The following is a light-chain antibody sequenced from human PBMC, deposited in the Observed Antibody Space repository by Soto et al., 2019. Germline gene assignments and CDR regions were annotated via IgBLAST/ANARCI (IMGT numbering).Light chain of an antibody. CDR1: QSVSSN. Sequence: EIVMTQSPATLSVSPGERATLSCRASQSVSSNLAWYQQKPGQAPRLLIYGASTRATGIPARFSGSGSGTEFTLTVSSVRSEDFAVYYCQQYNDWPPLTFGGGTKVEIK. J-gene: IGKJ4*01. CDR2: GAS. CDR3: QQYNDWPPLT. V-gene: IGKV3-15*01.